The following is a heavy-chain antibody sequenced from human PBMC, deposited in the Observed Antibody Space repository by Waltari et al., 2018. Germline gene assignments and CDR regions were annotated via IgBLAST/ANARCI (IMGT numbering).Heavy chain of an antibody. CDR3: ARDGRFRTDGFDV. Sequence: VKLLESGGGLVQRGGSLRPSCEASGFPFSAHAMYWVRQFPGKGLEWVSSISGPGGSTYYPDSVKGRFTISRDNSRNTLYLQMDSLRAKDTAVYYCARDGRFRTDGFDVWGQGTMVTVSS. V-gene: IGHV3-23*01. CDR1: GFPFSAHA. J-gene: IGHJ3*01. D-gene: IGHD3-10*01. CDR2: ISGPGGST.